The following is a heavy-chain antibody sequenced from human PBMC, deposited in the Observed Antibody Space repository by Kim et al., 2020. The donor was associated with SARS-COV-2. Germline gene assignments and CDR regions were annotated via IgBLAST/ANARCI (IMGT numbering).Heavy chain of an antibody. V-gene: IGHV1-18*04. Sequence: ASVKVSCKASGYTFTSYGISWVRQAPGQGLEWMGWISAYNGNTNYAQKLQGRVTMTTDTSTSTAYMELRSLRSDDTAVYYCARDYGLFYSNPYYYYGMDVWGQGTTVTVSS. CDR2: ISAYNGNT. D-gene: IGHD4-4*01. CDR1: GYTFTSYG. J-gene: IGHJ6*02. CDR3: ARDYGLFYSNPYYYYGMDV.